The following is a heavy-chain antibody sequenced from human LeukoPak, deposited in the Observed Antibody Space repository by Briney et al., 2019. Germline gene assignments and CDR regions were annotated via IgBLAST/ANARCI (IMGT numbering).Heavy chain of an antibody. Sequence: GGSLRLSCAASGFTFSSYSMNWVRQAPGKGLEWVSSISSSSSYIYYADSVKGRFTISRDNAKNSLYLQMNSLRAEDTAVYYCATTTVTKGRWGYMDVWGKGTTVTVSS. CDR3: ATTTVTKGRWGYMDV. V-gene: IGHV3-21*01. CDR2: ISSSSSYI. CDR1: GFTFSSYS. J-gene: IGHJ6*03. D-gene: IGHD4-17*01.